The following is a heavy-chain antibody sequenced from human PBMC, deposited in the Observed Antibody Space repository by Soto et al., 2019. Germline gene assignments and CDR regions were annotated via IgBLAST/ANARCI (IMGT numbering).Heavy chain of an antibody. V-gene: IGHV3-7*05. J-gene: IGHJ4*02. CDR3: STTGGY. D-gene: IGHD2-8*02. CDR2: IRQDGGQM. CDR1: RITFSGYW. Sequence: EVQLEQSGGGLVQPGGSLRLSCVASRITFSGYWMSWVRQAPGRGLEWVATIRQDGGQMYYVYSVTGRFTISRDRAKISLYLQMNSLTVEDTALYYCSTTGGYWGQGIVVTVSS.